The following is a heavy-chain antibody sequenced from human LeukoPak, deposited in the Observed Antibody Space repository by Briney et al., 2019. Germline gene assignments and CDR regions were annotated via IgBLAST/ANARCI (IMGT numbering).Heavy chain of an antibody. V-gene: IGHV3-21*01. CDR3: ARDPGTDSSGYTWYFDL. CDR2: ISSSSSYI. CDR1: GFTFSSYS. D-gene: IGHD3-22*01. Sequence: GGSLRLSCAASGFTFSSYSMNWVRQAPGKGLEWVSSISSSSSYIYYADSVKGQFTISRDNAKNSLYLQMNSLRAEDTAVYYCARDPGTDSSGYTWYFDLWGRGTLVTVSS. J-gene: IGHJ2*01.